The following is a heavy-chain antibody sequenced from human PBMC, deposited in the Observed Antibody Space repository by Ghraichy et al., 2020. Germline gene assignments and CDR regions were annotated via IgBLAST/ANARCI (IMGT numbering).Heavy chain of an antibody. Sequence: TLSLTCTVSGGSISSYYWSWIRQPPGKGLEWIGYIYYSGSTNYNPSLKSRVTISVDTSKNQFSLKLSSVTAADTAVYYCARLGPGGATGAFALGYWGQGTLVTVSS. J-gene: IGHJ4*02. CDR2: IYYSGST. CDR1: GGSISSYY. CDR3: ARLGPGGATGAFALGY. V-gene: IGHV4-59*08. D-gene: IGHD1-26*01.